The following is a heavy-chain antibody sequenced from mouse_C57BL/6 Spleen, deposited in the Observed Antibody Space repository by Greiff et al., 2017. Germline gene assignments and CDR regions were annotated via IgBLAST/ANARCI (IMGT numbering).Heavy chain of an antibody. CDR3: AREMDYGNSFAY. J-gene: IGHJ3*01. CDR1: GYTFTSYW. V-gene: IGHV1-64*01. CDR2: IHPNSGST. Sequence: QVQLQQPGAELVKPGASVKLSCKASGYTFTSYWMHWVKQRPGQGLEWIGMIHPNSGSTNYNEKFKSKATLTVDKSSSTAYMQLSSLTSEDSAVYYCAREMDYGNSFAYWGQGTLVTVSA. D-gene: IGHD2-1*01.